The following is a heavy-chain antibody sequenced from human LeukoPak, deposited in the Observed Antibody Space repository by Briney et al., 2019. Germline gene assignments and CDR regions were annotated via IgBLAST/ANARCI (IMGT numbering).Heavy chain of an antibody. CDR3: ARRVDSYWFFDY. V-gene: IGHV5-51*01. CDR2: IYPGDSDT. J-gene: IGHJ4*02. CDR1: GYSFTNYW. Sequence: NPGESLKISCKGSGYSFTNYWIGWVRQMPGKGLEWMGIIYPGDSDTRYIPSFQGQVTISADKSISTAYLQWSSLKASDTAVYYCARRVDSYWFFDYWGQGTLVTVSS. D-gene: IGHD2-8*02.